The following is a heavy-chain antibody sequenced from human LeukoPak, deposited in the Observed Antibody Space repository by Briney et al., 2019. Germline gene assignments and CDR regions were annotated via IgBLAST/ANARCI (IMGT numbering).Heavy chain of an antibody. D-gene: IGHD3-10*01. CDR2: INHSGST. Sequence: SETLSLTCAVYGGSFSGYYWSWIRQPPGEGLEWIGEINHSGSTNYNPSLKRRVTISGDTSKNHFSLKLSSVTAADTAVYYCARAYGSGSLGAFDIWGQGTMVTVSS. V-gene: IGHV4-34*01. CDR1: GGSFSGYY. J-gene: IGHJ3*02. CDR3: ARAYGSGSLGAFDI.